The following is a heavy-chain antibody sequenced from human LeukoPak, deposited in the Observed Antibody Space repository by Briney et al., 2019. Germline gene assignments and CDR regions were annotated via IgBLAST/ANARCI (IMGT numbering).Heavy chain of an antibody. CDR2: ISNSGGAT. CDR1: GFTFSDYY. V-gene: IGHV3-11*01. Sequence: GESLKISCAASGFTFSDYYMSWIRQAPGKGLEWVSYISNSGGATNYGDSVRGRFTISRDNSKNSLYLEMNSLRAEDTAIYFCARESYYGSGTYFNFDSWGQGILVTVSS. D-gene: IGHD3-10*01. CDR3: ARESYYGSGTYFNFDS. J-gene: IGHJ4*02.